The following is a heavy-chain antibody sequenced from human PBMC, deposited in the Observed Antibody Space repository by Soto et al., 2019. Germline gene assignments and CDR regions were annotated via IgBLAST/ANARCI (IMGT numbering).Heavy chain of an antibody. CDR1: GYTFTSYY. CDR3: ARESIVAVAGTSYFDY. V-gene: IGHV1-46*03. J-gene: IGHJ4*02. Sequence: ASVKVSCKASGYTFTSYYMHWVRQAPGQGLEWMGIINPSGGSTSYAQKFQGRVTMTRDTSTSTVYMELSSLRSEDTAVYYCARESIVAVAGTSYFDYWGQGTLVTVSS. D-gene: IGHD6-19*01. CDR2: INPSGGST.